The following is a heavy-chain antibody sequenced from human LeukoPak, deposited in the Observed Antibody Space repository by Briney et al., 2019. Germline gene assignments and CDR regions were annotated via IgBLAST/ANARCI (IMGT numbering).Heavy chain of an antibody. Sequence: SETLSLTCTVSGGSINTYYWSWIRQPPGKGLEWIGYISYSGSTSYNPSLKSRVTISVDTSKNQFSLKLTPVTAADTAVYYCARLGTIMVRGVIITNWFDPWGQGTLVTVSS. V-gene: IGHV4-59*08. CDR3: ARLGTIMVRGVIITNWFDP. D-gene: IGHD3-10*01. CDR2: ISYSGST. CDR1: GGSINTYY. J-gene: IGHJ5*02.